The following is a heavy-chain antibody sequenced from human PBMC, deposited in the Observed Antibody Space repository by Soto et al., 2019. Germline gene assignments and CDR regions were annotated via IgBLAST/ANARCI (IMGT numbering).Heavy chain of an antibody. V-gene: IGHV3-7*01. CDR3: ARAVYSSWLDY. J-gene: IGHJ4*02. D-gene: IGHD6-6*01. CDR2: IKQDGSEK. Sequence: PGGSLRLSCAASGFTFSSYWMSWVRQAPGKGLEWVTNIKQDGSEKYYVDSVKGRFSISRDNAENSLYLQMNSLRAEDTAVYYCARAVYSSWLDYWGQGTLVTVPS. CDR1: GFTFSSYW.